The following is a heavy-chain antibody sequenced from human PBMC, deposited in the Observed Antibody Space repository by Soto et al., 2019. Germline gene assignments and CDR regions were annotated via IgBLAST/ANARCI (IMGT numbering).Heavy chain of an antibody. Sequence: QITLKESGPTLVKPTQTLTLTCTFSGISFNIGGVGVGWIRQPPGKALEWLAVIYWDDEKRYSPSLKSRLNIIKDTPKNQVVLTMTNMDPVDSGSYSCARRLGRWLGGDYFDYWGQGILVTVSS. D-gene: IGHD5-12*01. CDR1: GISFNIGGVG. CDR3: ARRLGRWLGGDYFDY. J-gene: IGHJ4*02. V-gene: IGHV2-5*02. CDR2: IYWDDEK.